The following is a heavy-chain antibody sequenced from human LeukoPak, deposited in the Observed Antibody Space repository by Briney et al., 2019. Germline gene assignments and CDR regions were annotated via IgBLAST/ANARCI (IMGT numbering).Heavy chain of an antibody. Sequence: GGSLRLSCAASGISVSENYMSWVRQAPGKGLEWVCVVHRDGSMEYADSVKGRFTISRDIAENTLSLQMNSLRVEDTAVYYCARDSGSASWAYSWGQGTLVTVSS. CDR1: GISVSENY. D-gene: IGHD2-15*01. J-gene: IGHJ4*02. CDR2: VHRDGSM. V-gene: IGHV3-66*02. CDR3: ARDSGSASWAYS.